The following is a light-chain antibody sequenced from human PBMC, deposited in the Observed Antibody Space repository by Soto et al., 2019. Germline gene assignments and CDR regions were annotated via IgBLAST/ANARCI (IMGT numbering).Light chain of an antibody. J-gene: IGKJ2*01. V-gene: IGKV1-5*03. CDR1: QSISSW. Sequence: DIQRTQSPSTLSASVGDRVTITCRARQSISSWLAWYQQKPGKAPNLLIYRASTLESGVPSRCSSSGSGTEFTLTMSSLQANDFATYYCQQYNSYPYTFGQGTKLEIK. CDR3: QQYNSYPYT. CDR2: RAS.